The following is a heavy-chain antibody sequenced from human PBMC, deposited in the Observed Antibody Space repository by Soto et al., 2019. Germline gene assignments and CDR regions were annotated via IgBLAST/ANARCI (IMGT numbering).Heavy chain of an antibody. V-gene: IGHV4-34*01. CDR3: ARALFLDGGYCSSTSCYRVGYFDY. J-gene: IGHJ4*02. CDR2: INHSGST. CDR1: GGSFSGYY. D-gene: IGHD2-2*02. Sequence: SETLSLTCAVYGGSFSGYYWSWIRQPPGKGLEWIGEINHSGSTNYNPSLKSRVTISVDTSKNQFSLNLGSVTAADTAVYYCARALFLDGGYCSSTSCYRVGYFDYWGQGTLVTVSS.